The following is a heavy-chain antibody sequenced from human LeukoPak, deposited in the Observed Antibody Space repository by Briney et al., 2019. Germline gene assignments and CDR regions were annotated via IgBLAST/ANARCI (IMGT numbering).Heavy chain of an antibody. V-gene: IGHV3-15*01. J-gene: IGHJ4*02. Sequence: GGSLRLSCGASGFTFSSYAMSWVRQAPGKGLEWVGRIKSKIDGGAIEYAAPVQGTFTISRDDSKNTLYLQMNSLKIEDTAVYFCTTSNYYYDSNAWYWGQGALVTVSS. CDR1: GFTFSSYA. CDR2: IKSKIDGGAI. D-gene: IGHD3-22*01. CDR3: TTSNYYYDSNAWY.